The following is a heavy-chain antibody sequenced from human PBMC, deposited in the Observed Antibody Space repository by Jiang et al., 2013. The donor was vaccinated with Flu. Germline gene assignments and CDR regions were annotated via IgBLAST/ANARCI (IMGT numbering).Heavy chain of an antibody. Sequence: LEWMGWMNPNSGNTGYAQKFQGRVTMTRNTSISTAYMELSSLRSEDTAVYYCARRYPGIAVAGRHFSFDPWGQGPWSPSPQ. CDR3: ARRYPGIAVAGRHFSFDP. D-gene: IGHD6-19*01. J-gene: IGHJ5*02. CDR2: MNPNSGNT. V-gene: IGHV1-8*01.